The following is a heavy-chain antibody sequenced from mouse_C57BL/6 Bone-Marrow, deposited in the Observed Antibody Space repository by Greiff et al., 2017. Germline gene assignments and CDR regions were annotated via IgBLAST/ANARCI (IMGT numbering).Heavy chain of an antibody. CDR3: ARGDYGSSYYFDY. Sequence: EVKLVESGGGLVKPGGSLKLSCAASGFTFSTYAMSWVRQTPEKRLEWVATISDGGSYTYYPDNVKGRFTISRENAKNNLNLEMSHLKSEDTAMYYSARGDYGSSYYFDYWGQGTTLTVSS. J-gene: IGHJ2*01. D-gene: IGHD1-1*01. CDR1: GFTFSTYA. V-gene: IGHV5-4*03. CDR2: ISDGGSYT.